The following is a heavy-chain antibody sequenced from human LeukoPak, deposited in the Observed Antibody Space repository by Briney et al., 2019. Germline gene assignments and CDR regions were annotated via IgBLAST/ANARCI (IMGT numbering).Heavy chain of an antibody. CDR2: ISYDGSNK. D-gene: IGHD3-9*01. Sequence: PGGSLRLSCAASGLTFSSYAMHWVRQAPGKGLEWVAVISYDGSNKYYADSVKGRFTISRDNSKNTLYLQMNSLRAEDTAVYYCARDVRAILTGYFFDYWGQGTLVTVSS. CDR1: GLTFSSYA. V-gene: IGHV3-30*04. CDR3: ARDVRAILTGYFFDY. J-gene: IGHJ4*02.